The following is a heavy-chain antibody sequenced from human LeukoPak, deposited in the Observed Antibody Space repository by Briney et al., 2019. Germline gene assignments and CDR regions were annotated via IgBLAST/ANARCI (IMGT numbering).Heavy chain of an antibody. CDR1: GFTVSSNY. J-gene: IGHJ4*02. D-gene: IGHD1-26*01. CDR2: IYSGGST. V-gene: IGHV3-53*01. CDR3: ARERYGDGSYHRDY. Sequence: PGGSLRLTCAASGFTVSSNYMSWVRQAPGKGLEWVSLIYSGGSTYYADSVKGRFTISRDNAKNSLYLQMNSLRAEDTAVYYCARERYGDGSYHRDYWGQGTLVTVSS.